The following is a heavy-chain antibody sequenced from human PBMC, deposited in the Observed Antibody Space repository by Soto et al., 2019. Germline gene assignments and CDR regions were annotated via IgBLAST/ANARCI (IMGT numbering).Heavy chain of an antibody. Sequence: QVQLVQSGAEVKKPGASVKVSCKASGYTFTSYYMHWVRQAPGQGLEWMGIINPSGGSTSYAQKFQGRVTMTRXMSMSXXYMELSSLRSEDTAVYYCARGGDTAMVSVSGYFDYWGQGTLVTVSS. V-gene: IGHV1-46*01. J-gene: IGHJ4*02. CDR2: INPSGGST. CDR1: GYTFTSYY. D-gene: IGHD5-18*01. CDR3: ARGGDTAMVSVSGYFDY.